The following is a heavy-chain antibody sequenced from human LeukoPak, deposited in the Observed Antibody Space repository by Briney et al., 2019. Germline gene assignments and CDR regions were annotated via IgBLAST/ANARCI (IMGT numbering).Heavy chain of an antibody. CDR1: GFTFSDYY. V-gene: IGHV3-11*03. CDR3: ARSQRRSYYGMDV. J-gene: IGHJ6*02. D-gene: IGHD1-1*01. CDR2: ISSSSSYT. Sequence: PGGSLRLSCAASGFTFSDYYMSWIRQAPGKGLEWVSYISSSSSYTNYADPVKGRFTISRDNAKNSLYLQMNSLRAEDTAVYYCARSQRRSYYGMDVWGQGTTVTVSS.